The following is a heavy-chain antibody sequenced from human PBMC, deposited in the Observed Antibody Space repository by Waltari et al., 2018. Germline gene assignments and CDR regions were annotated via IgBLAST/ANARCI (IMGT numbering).Heavy chain of an antibody. Sequence: QVQLVQSGAEVKKPRSSVKVSCMASGGTFSSYPISWVRQAPGQGIEWMGGIIPIFGTANYAQKFQGRVTITADESTSTAYMELSSLRSEDTAVYYCARGMNGDSRFDPWGQGTLVTVSS. CDR3: ARGMNGDSRFDP. J-gene: IGHJ5*02. CDR2: IIPIFGTA. V-gene: IGHV1-69*12. D-gene: IGHD4-17*01. CDR1: GGTFSSYP.